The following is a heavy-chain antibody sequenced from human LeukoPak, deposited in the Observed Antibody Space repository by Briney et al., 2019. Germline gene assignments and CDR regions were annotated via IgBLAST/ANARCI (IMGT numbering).Heavy chain of an antibody. CDR1: GFTFSSYA. V-gene: IGHV3-30*04. J-gene: IGHJ4*02. CDR3: ARAIRGYSYVLDY. CDR2: IPYDGRNK. D-gene: IGHD5-18*01. Sequence: GGSLRLSCVASGFTFSSYAMHWVRQAPGKGLEWVAVIPYDGRNKYYADSVKGRFTISRDNTRNTLYLQMNSLRVEDTAVYYCARAIRGYSYVLDYWGQGTLVTVSS.